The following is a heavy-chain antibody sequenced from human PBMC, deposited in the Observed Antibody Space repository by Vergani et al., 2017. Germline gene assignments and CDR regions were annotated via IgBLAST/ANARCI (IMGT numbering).Heavy chain of an antibody. CDR3: ARSRESLVIPVGDDAFDI. CDR1: GFTFSSYG. Sequence: QVQLVESGGGVVQPGRSLRLSCAASGFTFSSYGMHWVRQAPGKGLEWVAVIWYDGSNKYYADSVKGRVTISRDNSKNTLYLQMNSLRAEDTAVYYCARSRESLVIPVGDDAFDIWGQGTMVTVSS. D-gene: IGHD3-22*01. J-gene: IGHJ3*02. V-gene: IGHV3-33*01. CDR2: IWYDGSNK.